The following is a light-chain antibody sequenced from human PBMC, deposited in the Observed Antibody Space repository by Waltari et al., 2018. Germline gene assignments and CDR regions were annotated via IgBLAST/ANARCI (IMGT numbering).Light chain of an antibody. Sequence: EVELTQSPATLSLSTGEIATLYCRASQSVSVNLAWYQQRPGQAPRLLIYSASTRATCIPARFSGSGSGAEFTLTISSLESEDFAVYYCQQSHNWPPLTFGGGTKVEIK. CDR2: SAS. CDR1: QSVSVN. J-gene: IGKJ4*01. CDR3: QQSHNWPPLT. V-gene: IGKV3-15*01.